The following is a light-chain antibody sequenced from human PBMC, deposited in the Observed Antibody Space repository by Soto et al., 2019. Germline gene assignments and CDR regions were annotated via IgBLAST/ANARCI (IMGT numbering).Light chain of an antibody. CDR3: EAWDSSLSAGV. J-gene: IGLJ3*02. CDR2: DNN. V-gene: IGLV1-51*01. Sequence: QSVLTQPPSVSAAPGQKVTISCSGSSSNIGHSSVSWFQHLPGTAPKLVIYDNNNRPSGIPDRFSGSKSGTSATLGITGLQTGDEADYYCEAWDSSLSAGVFGGGTKLTVL. CDR1: SSNIGHSS.